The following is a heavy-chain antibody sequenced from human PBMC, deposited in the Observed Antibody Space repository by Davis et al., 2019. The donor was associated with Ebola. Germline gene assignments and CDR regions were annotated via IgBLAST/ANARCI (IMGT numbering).Heavy chain of an antibody. CDR1: GFTFSNAW. D-gene: IGHD2-2*02. Sequence: GESLKISCAASGFTFSNAWMSWVRQAPGKGLEWVGRIKSKTDGGTTDYAAPVKGRFTISRDDSKNTLYLQMNSLKTEDTAVFYCTTDNDANCNSTNCYSTWFDPWGQGTLVTVSS. CDR3: TTDNDANCNSTNCYSTWFDP. J-gene: IGHJ5*02. V-gene: IGHV3-15*01. CDR2: IKSKTDGGTT.